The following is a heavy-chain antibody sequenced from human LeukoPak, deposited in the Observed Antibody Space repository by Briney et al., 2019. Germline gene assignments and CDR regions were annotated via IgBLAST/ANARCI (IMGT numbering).Heavy chain of an antibody. J-gene: IGHJ4*02. D-gene: IGHD5-18*01. CDR3: AKADSYSFGSHALDY. Sequence: GGSLRLSCAASGFTFSSYAMSWVRQAPGKGLEWVSAISGSGGTTYYADSVKGRFTISRDNSKNTPYLQMNSLRAEDTAVYYCAKADSYSFGSHALDYWGQGTLVTVSS. CDR2: ISGSGGTT. V-gene: IGHV3-23*01. CDR1: GFTFSSYA.